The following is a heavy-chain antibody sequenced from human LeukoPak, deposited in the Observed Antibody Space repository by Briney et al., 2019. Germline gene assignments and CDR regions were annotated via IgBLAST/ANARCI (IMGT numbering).Heavy chain of an antibody. CDR2: ISGSGGST. J-gene: IGHJ4*02. CDR3: AKDLDYYGSGSFDY. V-gene: IGHV3-23*01. D-gene: IGHD3-10*01. CDR1: GFTFSSYA. Sequence: GGSLRLSCAASGFTFSSYAMNWVRQAPGKGLEWVSAISGSGGSTYYADSVKGRFTISRDNSKNTLYLQMNSLRAEAKAVYYCAKDLDYYGSGSFDYWGQGTLVTVSS.